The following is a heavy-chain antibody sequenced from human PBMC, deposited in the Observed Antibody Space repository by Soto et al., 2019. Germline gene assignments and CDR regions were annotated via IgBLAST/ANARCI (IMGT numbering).Heavy chain of an antibody. J-gene: IGHJ4*02. CDR2: INPNSGGT. CDR3: ARGLMYGDYVWDY. V-gene: IGHV1-2*04. Sequence: GASVKVSCKASGYTFTGYYMHWVRQAPGQGLEWMGWINPNSGGTNYAQKFQGWVTMTRDTSISTAYMELSRLRSDDTAVYYCARGLMYGDYVWDYWGQGTLVTVSS. D-gene: IGHD4-17*01. CDR1: GYTFTGYY.